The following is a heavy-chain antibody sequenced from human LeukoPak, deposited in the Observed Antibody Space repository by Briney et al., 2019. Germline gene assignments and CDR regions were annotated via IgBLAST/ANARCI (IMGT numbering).Heavy chain of an antibody. D-gene: IGHD2-2*02. Sequence: SETLSLTCTVSGGSISSYYWSWIRQPPGKGLEGIGYIYYSGSTNYNPSLKSRVTISVDTSKNQFSLKLSSVTAADTAVYYCARQRDCSSTSCYTDWFDPWGQGTLVTVSS. V-gene: IGHV4-59*08. CDR3: ARQRDCSSTSCYTDWFDP. CDR1: GGSISSYY. J-gene: IGHJ5*02. CDR2: IYYSGST.